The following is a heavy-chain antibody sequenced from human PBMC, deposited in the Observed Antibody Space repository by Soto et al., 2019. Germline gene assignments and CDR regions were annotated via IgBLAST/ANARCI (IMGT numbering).Heavy chain of an antibody. CDR1: GGSISSSSYY. D-gene: IGHD2-15*01. J-gene: IGHJ6*02. V-gene: IGHV4-39*01. CDR3: ARRHHAGGYYYYYGMDV. CDR2: IYYSGST. Sequence: SETLSLTCTVSGGSISSSSYYWGWIRQPPGKGLEWIGSIYYSGSTYYNPSLKSRVTISVDTSKNQFSLKLSSVTAADTAVYYCARRHHAGGYYYYYGMDVWGQGTTVTLSS.